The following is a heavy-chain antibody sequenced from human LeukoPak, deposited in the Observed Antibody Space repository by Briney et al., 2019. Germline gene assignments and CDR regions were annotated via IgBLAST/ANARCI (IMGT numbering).Heavy chain of an antibody. CDR2: ISGSGGST. Sequence: GGSLRLSCAVSGFTFSCYPMSWVRQAPGKGLEWVSAISGSGGSTYYADSVKGRFTISRDNSKNTLYLQMNGLRAEDTAVYYCAKGGSYYDDYFDYWGEGTLVTVSS. D-gene: IGHD1-26*01. CDR3: AKGGSYYDDYFDY. CDR1: GFTFSCYP. V-gene: IGHV3-23*01. J-gene: IGHJ4*02.